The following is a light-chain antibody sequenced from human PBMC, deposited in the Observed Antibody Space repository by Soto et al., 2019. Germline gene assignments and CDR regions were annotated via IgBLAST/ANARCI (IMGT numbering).Light chain of an antibody. V-gene: IGKV2-30*01. CDR3: MQNIYWAFT. CDR1: QSLLYSDGKTY. J-gene: IGKJ3*01. Sequence: DVVMTQSPLSLPVTLGQPASISCRSSQSLLYSDGKTYLSCFHQWPGQSPRHIIYQLSTRDTGDPVRFAASGSGTYLSLRISRVEAEDLGVYYCMQNIYWAFTFGPGTKVYFK. CDR2: QLS.